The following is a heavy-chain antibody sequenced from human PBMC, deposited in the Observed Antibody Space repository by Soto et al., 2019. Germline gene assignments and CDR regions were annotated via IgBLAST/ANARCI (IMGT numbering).Heavy chain of an antibody. CDR2: TYYRSKWYN. CDR1: GDSVSSNSAA. Sequence: QALSLPSAICGDSVSSNSAACNWIRHSPSRGLEWLGRTYYRSKWYNDYAVSVKSRITINPDTSKNQFSLQLNSVTPEDTAVYYCARESCSSTSCYVRRYYHYYYYGMDVWGQGTTVTVSS. D-gene: IGHD2-2*01. V-gene: IGHV6-1*01. CDR3: ARESCSSTSCYVRRYYHYYYYGMDV. J-gene: IGHJ6*02.